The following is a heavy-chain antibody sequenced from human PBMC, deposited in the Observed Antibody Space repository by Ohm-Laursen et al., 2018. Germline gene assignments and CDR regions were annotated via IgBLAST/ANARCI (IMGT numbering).Heavy chain of an antibody. Sequence: SLRLSCAASGFTFSDYYMSWFRQAPGKGLEWVSYISSSSTTIYYADSVRGRFTISRDNAKNSLYLQMNSLRAEDTAVYYCARGGGCSSTSCRFQHWGQGTLVTVSS. J-gene: IGHJ1*01. CDR3: ARGGGCSSTSCRFQH. D-gene: IGHD2-2*01. CDR1: GFTFSDYY. V-gene: IGHV3-11*01. CDR2: ISSSSTTI.